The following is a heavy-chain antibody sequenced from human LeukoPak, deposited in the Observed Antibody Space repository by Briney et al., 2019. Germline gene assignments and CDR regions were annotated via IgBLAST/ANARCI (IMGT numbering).Heavy chain of an antibody. CDR2: IYTSGST. CDR3: ARHAPSYDYYGSGGYYMDV. V-gene: IGHV4-61*02. D-gene: IGHD3-10*01. CDR1: GGSISSGSYY. Sequence: SSETLSLTCTVSGGSISSGSYYWSWIRQPAGKGLEWIGRIYTSGSTNYNPSLKSRVTISVDTSKNQFSLKLSSVTAADTAVYYCARHAPSYDYYGSGGYYMDVWGTGTTVTISS. J-gene: IGHJ6*03.